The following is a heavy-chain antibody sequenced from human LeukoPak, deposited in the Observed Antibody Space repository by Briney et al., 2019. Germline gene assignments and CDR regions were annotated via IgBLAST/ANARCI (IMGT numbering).Heavy chain of an antibody. Sequence: GGSLRLSCAASGFTFSSYAMSWVRQAPGKGLEWVSAISGSGGSTYYADYVKGRFTISSDNAKNTLYLQMNSLRAEDTAVYYCARDGRVVQWDYYYYMDVWGKGTTVTVSS. V-gene: IGHV3-23*01. D-gene: IGHD3-3*01. J-gene: IGHJ6*03. CDR2: ISGSGGST. CDR3: ARDGRVVQWDYYYYMDV. CDR1: GFTFSSYA.